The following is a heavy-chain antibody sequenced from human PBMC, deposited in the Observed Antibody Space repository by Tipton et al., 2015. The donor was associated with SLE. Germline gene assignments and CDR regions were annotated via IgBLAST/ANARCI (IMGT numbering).Heavy chain of an antibody. J-gene: IGHJ5*02. D-gene: IGHD1-26*01. V-gene: IGHV4-39*07. CDR3: ARGLPATSWFDP. CDR1: GGSISSGGYY. Sequence: TLSLTCTVSGGSISSGGYYWSWIRQPPGKGLEWIGEINHSGSTNYNPSLKSRVTISVDTSKNQFSLKLSSVTAADTAVYYCARGLPATSWFDPWGQGTLVPVSS. CDR2: INHSGST.